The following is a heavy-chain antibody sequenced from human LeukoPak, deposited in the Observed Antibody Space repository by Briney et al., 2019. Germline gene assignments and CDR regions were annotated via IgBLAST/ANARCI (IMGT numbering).Heavy chain of an antibody. Sequence: PGGSLRLSCAASGFTFSSYWMSWVRQAPGKGLEWVANIKQDGSEKYYVDSVKGRFTISRDNAKNSLYLQMNSLRAEDTAVYYCARDAEEFRYSSGWLLDYWGQGTLATVSS. CDR2: IKQDGSEK. J-gene: IGHJ4*02. CDR1: GFTFSSYW. D-gene: IGHD6-19*01. V-gene: IGHV3-7*01. CDR3: ARDAEEFRYSSGWLLDY.